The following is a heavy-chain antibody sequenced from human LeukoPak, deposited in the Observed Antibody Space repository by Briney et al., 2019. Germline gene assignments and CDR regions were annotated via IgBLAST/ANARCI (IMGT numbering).Heavy chain of an antibody. CDR2: ISSSGSTI. V-gene: IGHV3-11*01. CDR3: ARASWAATPFADHYGMDV. CDR1: GFTFSDYY. Sequence: RSGGSLRLSCAASGFTFSDYYMSWIRQAPGKGLEWVSYISSSGSTIYYADSVKGRFTISRDNAKNSLYLQMNSLRAEDTAVYYCARASWAATPFADHYGMDVWGQGTTVTVSS. D-gene: IGHD2-15*01. J-gene: IGHJ6*02.